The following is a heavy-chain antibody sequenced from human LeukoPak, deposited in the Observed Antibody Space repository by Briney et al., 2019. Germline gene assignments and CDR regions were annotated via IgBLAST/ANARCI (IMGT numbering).Heavy chain of an antibody. J-gene: IGHJ5*02. Sequence: GASVKVSCKASGYTFTSYGISWVRQAPGQGLEWMGGIIPIFGTANYAQKFQGRVTITADESTSTAYMELSSLRSEDTAVYYCARAYIVVVPAAIAFDPWGQGTLVTVSS. CDR2: IIPIFGTA. CDR1: GYTFTSYG. CDR3: ARAYIVVVPAAIAFDP. D-gene: IGHD2-2*01. V-gene: IGHV1-69*13.